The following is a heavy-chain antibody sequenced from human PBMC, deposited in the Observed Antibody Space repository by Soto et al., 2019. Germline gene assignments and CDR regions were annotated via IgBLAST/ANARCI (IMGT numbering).Heavy chain of an antibody. Sequence: GESLKISCKGSGYSFTSYWIGWVRQMPGKGLEWMGIIYPGDSDTRYSPSFQGQVTIPADKSTSTAYLQWSSLKASDTAMYYCARPSIPGYCSGGSCYDYYYYGMDVWGQGTTVTVSS. CDR3: ARPSIPGYCSGGSCYDYYYYGMDV. CDR2: IYPGDSDT. J-gene: IGHJ6*02. D-gene: IGHD2-15*01. V-gene: IGHV5-51*01. CDR1: GYSFTSYW.